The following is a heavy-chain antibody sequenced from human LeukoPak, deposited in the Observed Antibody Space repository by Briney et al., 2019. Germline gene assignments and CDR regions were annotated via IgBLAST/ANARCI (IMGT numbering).Heavy chain of an antibody. Sequence: ASETLSLTCTVSGGSIRSYYWSWIRQPPGKGLEWLGYIYYSGSTNYNPSLKSRVTISVDTSKNQFFLKLSSVTAADTAVYYCARYQLLSPYYFDFWGQGTLVTVSS. V-gene: IGHV4-59*01. CDR3: ARYQLLSPYYFDF. D-gene: IGHD2-2*01. J-gene: IGHJ4*02. CDR1: GGSIRSYY. CDR2: IYYSGST.